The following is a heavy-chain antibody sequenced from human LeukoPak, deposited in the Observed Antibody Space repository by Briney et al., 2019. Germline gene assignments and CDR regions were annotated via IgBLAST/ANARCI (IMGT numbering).Heavy chain of an antibody. CDR3: AREDIVVVPAARTPSYGMDV. V-gene: IGHV3-53*04. D-gene: IGHD2-2*01. Sequence: PGGSLRLSCAASGFIVSSHYMSWVRQAPGKGLEGVSLIYAGGSTYYADSVKGRFTISRHNSKNTLYLQMNSLRAEDTAVYYCAREDIVVVPAARTPSYGMDVWGQGTTVTVSS. J-gene: IGHJ6*02. CDR2: IYAGGST. CDR1: GFIVSSHY.